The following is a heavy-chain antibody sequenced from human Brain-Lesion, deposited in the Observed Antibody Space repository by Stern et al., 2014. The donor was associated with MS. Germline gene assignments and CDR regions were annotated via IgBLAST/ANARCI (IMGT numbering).Heavy chain of an antibody. CDR3: ARDQRGITIFGVVTDYYYLGMDV. J-gene: IGHJ6*02. CDR2: INPTTGGT. CDR1: GYIFTGYY. V-gene: IGHV1-2*02. Sequence: QVQLVESGAEVKKPGASVKVSCKTSGYIFTGYYIHWVRQAPGQGLEWMAWINPTTGGTKYSQELQGTVPISRDTSISTAYVELSSLTSDDTAVYYCARDQRGITIFGVVTDYYYLGMDVWGQGTTVTVSS. D-gene: IGHD3-3*01.